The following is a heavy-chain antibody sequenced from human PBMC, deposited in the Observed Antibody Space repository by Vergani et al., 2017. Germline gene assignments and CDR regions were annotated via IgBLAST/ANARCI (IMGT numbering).Heavy chain of an antibody. CDR3: ARGRLRLDY. CDR1: GYTFTAYY. J-gene: IGHJ4*02. D-gene: IGHD4-17*01. V-gene: IGHV1-2*02. Sequence: QVQLVQSGAEVGKPGASVKISCKASGYTFTAYYIHWVRQAPEQGLEWVGVISPDGFSTFYAQKFQGRVTMTRDTSITTAYMEVSRLRSDDTAVYYCARGRLRLDYWGQGTLVTVSS. CDR2: ISPDGFST.